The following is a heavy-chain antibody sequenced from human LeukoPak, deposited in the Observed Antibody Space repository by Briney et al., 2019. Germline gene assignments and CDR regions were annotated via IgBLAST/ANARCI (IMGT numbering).Heavy chain of an antibody. CDR2: IYTGGTT. Sequence: GGSLRLSCAASGFTVSSNYMSWVRQAPGKGLEWVSVIYTGGTTYYADSVKGRFTISRDSSKNTLYLQMSSLRVEDTAVYYCASQQWLAGFEYWGQGNLGTVSS. J-gene: IGHJ4*02. CDR3: ASQQWLAGFEY. D-gene: IGHD6-19*01. V-gene: IGHV3-53*01. CDR1: GFTVSSNY.